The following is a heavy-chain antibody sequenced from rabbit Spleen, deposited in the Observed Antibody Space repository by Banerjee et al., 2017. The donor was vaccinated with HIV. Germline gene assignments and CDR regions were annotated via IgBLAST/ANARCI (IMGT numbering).Heavy chain of an antibody. CDR3: VRGASNSGYYSL. D-gene: IGHD1-1*01. CDR2: IDLLFGTT. V-gene: IGHV1S47*01. Sequence: QEQLVESGGDLVKPGASLTLTCIASGFDFSRTGVSWVRQAPGKGLEWIGYIDLLFGTTYYASWVNGRFTISGHNAQNTLSLRLNGLTVADTATYFCVRGASNSGYYSLWGPGTLVTVS. J-gene: IGHJ4*01. CDR1: GFDFSRTG.